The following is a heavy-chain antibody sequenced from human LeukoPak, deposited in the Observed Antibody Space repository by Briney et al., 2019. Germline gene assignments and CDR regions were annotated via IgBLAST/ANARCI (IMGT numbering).Heavy chain of an antibody. CDR1: GGSISSGDYY. D-gene: IGHD2-15*01. CDR3: ARRGRNYYMDV. Sequence: SETLSLTCTVSGGSISSGDYYWSWIRQPPGKGLEWIGYIYYSGSTYYNPSLKSRVTISVDTSKNQFSLKLSSVTAADTAVYYCARRGRNYYMDVWGKGTTVTVSS. CDR2: IYYSGST. J-gene: IGHJ6*03. V-gene: IGHV4-30-4*08.